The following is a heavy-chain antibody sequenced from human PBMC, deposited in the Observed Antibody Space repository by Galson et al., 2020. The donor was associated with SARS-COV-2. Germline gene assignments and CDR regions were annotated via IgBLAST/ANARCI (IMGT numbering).Heavy chain of an antibody. Sequence: ASVKVSCKASGYTFTSYYMHWVRQAPGQGLEWMGIINPSGGSTSYAQKFQGRVTMTRDTSTSTVYMELSSLRSEDTAVYYCARGYYDSSGQGIAFDIWGQGTMVTVSS. CDR3: ARGYYDSSGQGIAFDI. V-gene: IGHV1-46*01. J-gene: IGHJ3*02. D-gene: IGHD3-22*01. CDR1: GYTFTSYY. CDR2: INPSGGST.